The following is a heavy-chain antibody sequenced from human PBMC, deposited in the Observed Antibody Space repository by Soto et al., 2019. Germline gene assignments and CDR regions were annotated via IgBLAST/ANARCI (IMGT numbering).Heavy chain of an antibody. CDR3: AKDLRLVGATTLIYYCCGMGV. Sequence: GGSLRLSCAASGFTFSSYGMHWVRQAPGKGLEWVAVISYDGSNKYYADSVKGRFTISRDNSKNTLYLQMNSLRAEDTAVYYCAKDLRLVGATTLIYYCCGMGVWGQGTTVTVS. CDR2: ISYDGSNK. V-gene: IGHV3-30*18. CDR1: GFTFSSYG. J-gene: IGHJ6*02. D-gene: IGHD1-26*01.